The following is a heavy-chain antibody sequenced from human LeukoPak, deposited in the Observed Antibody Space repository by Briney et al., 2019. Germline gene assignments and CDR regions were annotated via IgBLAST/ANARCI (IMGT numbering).Heavy chain of an antibody. CDR1: GGSFSGYY. J-gene: IGHJ6*02. Sequence: SETLSLTCAVYGGSFSGYYWSWIRQPPGKGLEWIGEINHSGSTNYNPSLKSRVTISVVTSKNQFSLKLSSVTAAGTAVYSCARARYYYDSSGYPGMDYGMDVWGQGTTVTVSS. D-gene: IGHD3-22*01. CDR2: INHSGST. CDR3: ARARYYYDSSGYPGMDYGMDV. V-gene: IGHV4-34*01.